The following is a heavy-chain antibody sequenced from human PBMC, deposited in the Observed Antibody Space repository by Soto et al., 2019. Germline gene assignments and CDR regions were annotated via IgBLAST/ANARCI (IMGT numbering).Heavy chain of an antibody. V-gene: IGHV4-59*01. Sequence: QVQLQESGPGLVKPSETLSLTCTVSGGSISSYYWSWIRQPPGKGLEWIVYIYYSGSTNYNPSLKSRVTLSVDTSKNQFSLKLSSVTAADTAVYYCARATTVTTRHPNWYFDLWGRGTLVTVSS. CDR1: GGSISSYY. CDR2: IYYSGST. D-gene: IGHD4-17*01. CDR3: ARATTVTTRHPNWYFDL. J-gene: IGHJ2*01.